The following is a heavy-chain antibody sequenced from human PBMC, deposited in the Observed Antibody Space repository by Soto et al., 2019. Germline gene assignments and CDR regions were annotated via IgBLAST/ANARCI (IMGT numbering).Heavy chain of an antibody. D-gene: IGHD4-17*01. CDR3: AKNGDYILEY. J-gene: IGHJ4*02. CDR1: VDSFSNNKW. Sequence: PSEALSVTGAVSVDSFSNNKWWSWVRLSPGKGLEWIGEVFRSGDTNYNPSLKSRVTISMDKSKNEFLLQLKSVTAADTAMYYCAKNGDYILEYWGQGTLVTVSS. CDR2: VFRSGDT. V-gene: IGHV4-4*02.